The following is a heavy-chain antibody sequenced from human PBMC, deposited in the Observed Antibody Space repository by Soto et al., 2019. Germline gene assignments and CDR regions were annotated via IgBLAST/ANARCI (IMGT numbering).Heavy chain of an antibody. Sequence: SVKVSCKASGGTFSSYAISWVRQAPGQGLEWMGGIIPIFGTANYAQKFQGRVTITAGESTSTAYMELSSLRSEDTAVYYCAREYYYDSTGFLWGQGTLVTVSS. J-gene: IGHJ4*02. CDR3: AREYYYDSTGFL. D-gene: IGHD3-22*01. CDR2: IIPIFGTA. V-gene: IGHV1-69*13. CDR1: GGTFSSYA.